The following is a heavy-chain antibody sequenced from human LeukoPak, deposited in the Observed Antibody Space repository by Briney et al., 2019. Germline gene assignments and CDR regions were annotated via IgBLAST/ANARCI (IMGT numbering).Heavy chain of an antibody. D-gene: IGHD1-26*01. CDR2: ISYNGSHK. J-gene: IGHJ3*02. CDR3: ARRIVTLTTGALDI. CDR1: GFSFSTYA. Sequence: PGGSLRLSCAASGFSFSTYAMHWVRQAPGKGLEWVGVISYNGSHKYYAGSVKGRFTISRDNSKNTLYLQMNGLRTDDTSTYYCARRIVTLTTGALDIWGQGTRVTVSS. V-gene: IGHV3-30-3*01.